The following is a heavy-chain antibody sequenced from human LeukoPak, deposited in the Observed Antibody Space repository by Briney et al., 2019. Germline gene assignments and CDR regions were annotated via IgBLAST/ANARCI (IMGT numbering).Heavy chain of an antibody. Sequence: PGGSLRLSCAASGFTFSSYGMHWVRQAPGKGLEWVAFIRYDGSNKYYADSVKGRFTISRDNSKNTLYLQMNSLRAEDTAVYYCARGGSSSSLIGYWGQGTLVTVSS. CDR3: ARGGSSSSLIGY. CDR2: IRYDGSNK. V-gene: IGHV3-30*02. J-gene: IGHJ4*02. D-gene: IGHD6-13*01. CDR1: GFTFSSYG.